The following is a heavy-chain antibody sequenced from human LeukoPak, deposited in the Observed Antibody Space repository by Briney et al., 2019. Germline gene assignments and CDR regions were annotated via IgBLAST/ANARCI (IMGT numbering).Heavy chain of an antibody. CDR1: GGTFSSYA. V-gene: IGHV1-69*04. CDR2: IIPILGIA. CDR3: TRDGGYSYGQRVAFDI. D-gene: IGHD5-18*01. Sequence: SVKVSCKASGGTFSSYAISWVRQAPGQGLEWMGRIIPILGIANYAQKFQGRVTITADKSTSTAYMELSSLRSEDTAVYYCTRDGGYSYGQRVAFDIWGQGTMVTVSS. J-gene: IGHJ3*02.